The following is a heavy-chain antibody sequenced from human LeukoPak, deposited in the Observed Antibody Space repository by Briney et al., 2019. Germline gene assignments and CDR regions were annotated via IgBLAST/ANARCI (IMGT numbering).Heavy chain of an antibody. D-gene: IGHD6-13*01. CDR3: ARVGSSSWYSWFDP. CDR1: GGSVGSGSYY. Sequence: PSETLSLTCTVSGGSVGSGSYYWSWIRQPPGEGLEWIGYIYYSGSTNYNPSLKSRVTISVDTSKNQFSLKLSSVTAADTAVYYCARVGSSSWYSWFDPWGQGTLVTVSS. V-gene: IGHV4-61*01. J-gene: IGHJ5*02. CDR2: IYYSGST.